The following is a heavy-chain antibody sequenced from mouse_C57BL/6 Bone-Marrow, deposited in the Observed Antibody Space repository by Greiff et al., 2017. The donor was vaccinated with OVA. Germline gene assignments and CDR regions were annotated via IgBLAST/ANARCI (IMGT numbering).Heavy chain of an antibody. J-gene: IGHJ1*03. D-gene: IGHD1-1*01. CDR3: TTRGSYWYFDV. CDR2: IDPENGDT. Sequence: EVQLQQSGAELVRPGASVKLSCTASGFNIKDDYMHWVKQRPEQGLEWIGWIDPENGDTEYASKFQGKATITADTSSNTAYLQLSSLTSEDTAVYYCTTRGSYWYFDVWGTGTTVTVSS. CDR1: GFNIKDDY. V-gene: IGHV14-4*01.